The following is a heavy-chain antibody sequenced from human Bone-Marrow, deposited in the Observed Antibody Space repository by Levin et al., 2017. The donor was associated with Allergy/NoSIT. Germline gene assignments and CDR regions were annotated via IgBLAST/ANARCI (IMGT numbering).Heavy chain of an antibody. V-gene: IGHV1-18*01. CDR3: AVTAPLANFYYGMDF. Sequence: ASVKVSCKTSANTFSNYGFSWVRQAPGQGLEWMGRISGYNGETKYAQKLQDRLSMTTDTPTGTAYLELRSLRSDDTAVYYCAVTAPLANFYYGMDFWGQGTTVTVSS. D-gene: IGHD1-20*01. J-gene: IGHJ6*02. CDR2: ISGYNGET. CDR1: ANTFSNYG.